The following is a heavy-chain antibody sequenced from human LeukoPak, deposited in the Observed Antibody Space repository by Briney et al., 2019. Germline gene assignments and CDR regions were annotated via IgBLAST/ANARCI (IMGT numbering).Heavy chain of an antibody. Sequence: GGSLRLSCVASGFSFSNHGMHWVRQAPGKGLEWVSVVARDGGAKFYADSVKGRFTLSRDNSKNMFFLQMNFLTVEDTAIYYCAREATWGQWYFDHWGQGTPVIVSS. CDR3: AREATWGQWYFDH. J-gene: IGHJ4*02. CDR1: GFSFSNHG. CDR2: VARDGGAK. D-gene: IGHD6-19*01. V-gene: IGHV3-30*03.